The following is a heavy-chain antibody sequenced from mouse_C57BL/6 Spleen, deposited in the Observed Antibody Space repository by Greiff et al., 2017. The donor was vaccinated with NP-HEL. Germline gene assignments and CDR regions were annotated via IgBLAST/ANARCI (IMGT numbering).Heavy chain of an antibody. CDR3: ARSPWFAY. V-gene: IGHV1-50*01. CDR1: GYTFTSYW. CDR2: IDPSDSYT. J-gene: IGHJ3*01. Sequence: QVQLQQPGAELVKPGASVKLSCKASGYTFTSYWMQWVKQRPGQGLEWIGEIDPSDSYTNYNQKFKGKATLTVDPSSSTAYMQLSSLTSEDSAVYYCARSPWFAYWGQGTLVTVSA.